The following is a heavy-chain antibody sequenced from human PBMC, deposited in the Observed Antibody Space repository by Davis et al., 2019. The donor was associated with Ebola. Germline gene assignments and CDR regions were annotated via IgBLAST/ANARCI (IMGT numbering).Heavy chain of an antibody. CDR3: VTYRGWVTGAPDFEI. D-gene: IGHD1-20*01. J-gene: IGHJ3*02. Sequence: HTGGSLRLSCAASGFTFSSHWMQWVRQGPGKGLVWVSHIKFDGSVTNYADSVRGRFTISRDNAKNTLFLQMNSLREEDTAMYYCVTYRGWVTGAPDFEIWGQGTMITVSP. CDR1: GFTFSSHW. V-gene: IGHV3-74*01. CDR2: IKFDGSVT.